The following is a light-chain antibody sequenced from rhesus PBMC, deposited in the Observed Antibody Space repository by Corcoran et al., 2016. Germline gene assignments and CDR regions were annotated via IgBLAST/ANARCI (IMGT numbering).Light chain of an antibody. V-gene: IGKV1-32*05. J-gene: IGKJ4*01. CDR1: QGISRY. CDR2: NAN. CDR3: QPYNSLPPD. Sequence: DIQMTQSPSSLSASVGDRVTITCRASQGISRYLNWYQKKPGKAPKGLIYNANLLESGVPSRGRGSGSGTAFTLTISSLHPEDFTTYYCQPYNSLPPDFGGGTKVQIK.